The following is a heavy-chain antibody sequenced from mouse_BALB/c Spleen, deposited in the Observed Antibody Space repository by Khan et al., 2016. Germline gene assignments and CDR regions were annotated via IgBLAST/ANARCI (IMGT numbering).Heavy chain of an antibody. CDR3: ARGNSYYDYDY. J-gene: IGHJ2*01. CDR2: IYPGNGDT. Sequence: QVQLQQSGAELARLGASVQLSCKASGYTFTTYWMQWVKQMPVQCLEWIGAIYPGNGDTRNTQKFKGNATLTADKSSSTAYMQLSSLASEDSAVYYCARGNSYYDYDYWGQGTTLTVSS. V-gene: IGHV1-87*01. CDR1: GYTFTTYW. D-gene: IGHD2-4*01.